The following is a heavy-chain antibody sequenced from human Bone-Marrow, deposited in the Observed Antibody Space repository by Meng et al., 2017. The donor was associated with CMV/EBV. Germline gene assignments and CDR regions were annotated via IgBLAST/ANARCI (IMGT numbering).Heavy chain of an antibody. V-gene: IGHV1-69*15. D-gene: IGHD5-24*01. CDR2: RNLDYGTT. Sequence: SGGTISSSGVSWVRQGPGQGIEWMGRRNLDYGTTNDEKKFQGRVSISAEESTRTVHMDLSSLKSEDTAVYFCAQGSAARWIQFPLDSWGQGTLVTVSS. CDR1: GGTISSSG. CDR3: AQGSAARWIQFPLDS. J-gene: IGHJ4*02.